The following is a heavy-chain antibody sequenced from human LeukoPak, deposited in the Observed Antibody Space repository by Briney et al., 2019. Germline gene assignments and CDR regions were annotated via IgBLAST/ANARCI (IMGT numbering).Heavy chain of an antibody. CDR2: IYYSGST. CDR1: GGSISSGGYY. D-gene: IGHD3-22*01. CDR3: ARGTEYYYDSSGYRVFDY. J-gene: IGHJ4*02. V-gene: IGHV4-31*03. Sequence: SQTLSLTCTVSGGSISSGGYYWSWIRQHPGKGLEWIGYIYYSGSTYYNPSLKSRVTISVDTSKNQFSLKLSSVTAADTAVYYCARGTEYYYDSSGYRVFDYWGQGTLVTVSS.